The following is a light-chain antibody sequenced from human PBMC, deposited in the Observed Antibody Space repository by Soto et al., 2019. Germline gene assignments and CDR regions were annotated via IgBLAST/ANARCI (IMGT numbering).Light chain of an antibody. CDR2: AAS. V-gene: IGKV1-8*01. Sequence: AIRMTQSPSSLSASTGDRVTITCRASQGFSSYLAWYQQKPGKAPKLLIYAASTLQSGVPSRFSGSGSGTDFTLTISCLQSEDFATYYCQQYYSYPWGFGQGTKVEIK. CDR1: QGFSSY. CDR3: QQYYSYPWG. J-gene: IGKJ1*01.